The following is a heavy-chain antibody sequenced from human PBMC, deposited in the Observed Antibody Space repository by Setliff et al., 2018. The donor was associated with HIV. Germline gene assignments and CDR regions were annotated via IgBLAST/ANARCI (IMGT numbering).Heavy chain of an antibody. CDR3: ARPIEWGHPARFDS. D-gene: IGHD1-26*01. Sequence: GGSLRLSCAASGFTLSHYSMNWVRQAPGKGLEWVSYIGGRGSTIYYADSVKGRFTISRDSAHNSLYLQMNSLRVDDTAVYYCARPIEWGHPARFDSWGQGTVVTVSS. J-gene: IGHJ5*01. CDR1: GFTLSHYS. V-gene: IGHV3-48*04. CDR2: IGGRGSTI.